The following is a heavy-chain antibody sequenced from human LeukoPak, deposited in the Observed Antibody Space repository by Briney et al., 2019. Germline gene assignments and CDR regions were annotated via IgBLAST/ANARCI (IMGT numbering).Heavy chain of an antibody. CDR2: ISAGSRHI. CDR1: GFTFSIYT. V-gene: IGHV3-23*01. CDR3: AKDLYGDYGDDY. D-gene: IGHD4-17*01. Sequence: GGSLRLSCEASGFTFSIYTMNWVRQAPGKGLEWVSIISAGSRHIYYADSVKGRFTISRDNSKNTLYLQMNSLRAEDTAVYYCAKDLYGDYGDDYWGQGTLVTVSS. J-gene: IGHJ4*02.